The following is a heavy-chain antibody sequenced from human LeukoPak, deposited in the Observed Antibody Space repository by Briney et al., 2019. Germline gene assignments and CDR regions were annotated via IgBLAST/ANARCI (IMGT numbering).Heavy chain of an antibody. CDR1: GVSFSGYY. CDR2: INHSGST. J-gene: IGHJ4*02. Sequence: SETLSLTCAVYGVSFSGYYWSWIRQPPGKGLEWIGEINHSGSTNYNPSLKSRVTISEDKSKNQFSLKLSSVTAADTAVYYCARGGLDSRMVFGYFDYWGQGTLVTVSS. D-gene: IGHD3-10*02. CDR3: ARGGLDSRMVFGYFDY. V-gene: IGHV4-34*01.